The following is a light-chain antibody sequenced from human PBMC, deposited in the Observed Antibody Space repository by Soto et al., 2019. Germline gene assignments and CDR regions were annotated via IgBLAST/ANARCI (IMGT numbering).Light chain of an antibody. CDR1: QSISSW. J-gene: IGKJ1*01. CDR3: QQYNSYRT. Sequence: DLQMTQSPSFLSASVGDRLTSTCRASQSISSWLAWYQQKPGIAPXXLIYEAASLESGVPSRFSGSGSGTEFTLTISSLRPDDFATYYCQQYNSYRTFGQGTKVDIK. CDR2: EAA. V-gene: IGKV1-5*03.